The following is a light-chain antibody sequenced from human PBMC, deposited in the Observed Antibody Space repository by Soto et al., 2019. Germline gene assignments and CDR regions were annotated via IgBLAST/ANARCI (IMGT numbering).Light chain of an antibody. Sequence: DIQMTQSPSSLSAFVGDRVTITCRASLAISNYLAWYQQKPGKAPNLLIYGASTLQSGVPSRFACSGSGTEFSLTITSLQPEDVATYYCQRYNTVPWTFGQGTKVEIK. J-gene: IGKJ1*01. V-gene: IGKV1-27*01. CDR2: GAS. CDR1: LAISNY. CDR3: QRYNTVPWT.